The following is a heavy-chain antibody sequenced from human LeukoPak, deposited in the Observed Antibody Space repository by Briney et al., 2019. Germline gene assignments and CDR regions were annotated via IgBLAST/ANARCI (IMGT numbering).Heavy chain of an antibody. Sequence: GGSLRLSCADSGFTFSTYWMHWVRQAPGKGLVWVSRITPDGRSTNYADSVKGRFTISRDNAKNTLHLQMNSLRADDTAVYYCTRDTFGFHDYWGRGTLVTVSS. CDR2: ITPDGRST. CDR1: GFTFSTYW. J-gene: IGHJ4*02. V-gene: IGHV3-74*01. CDR3: TRDTFGFHDY. D-gene: IGHD3-10*01.